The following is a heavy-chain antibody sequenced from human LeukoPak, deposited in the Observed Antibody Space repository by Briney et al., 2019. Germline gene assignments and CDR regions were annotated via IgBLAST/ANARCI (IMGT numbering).Heavy chain of an antibody. Sequence: PGGSLRLSCAASGFTFSSYEMNWVRQASAKGLEWVSYISSSGSTKYYADSVKGRFTISRDNAKNSLYLQMNSLRAEDTAVYYCARFWTYSSSWYIFDYWGQGTLVTVSS. CDR2: ISSSGSTK. CDR3: ARFWTYSSSWYIFDY. J-gene: IGHJ4*02. V-gene: IGHV3-48*03. D-gene: IGHD6-13*01. CDR1: GFTFSSYE.